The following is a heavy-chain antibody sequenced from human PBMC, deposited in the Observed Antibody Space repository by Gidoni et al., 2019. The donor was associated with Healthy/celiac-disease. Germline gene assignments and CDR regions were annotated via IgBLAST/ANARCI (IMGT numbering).Heavy chain of an antibody. Sequence: QVQLQQWGAGLLKPSETLSLTCAVYGGSFNGYYWSWIRQPPGKGLEWIGEINHSGGTNYNPSLKSRVTISLDTSKNQFSLKLSSVTAADTAVYYCARGGLIEHYIAVAGQVDYWGQGTLVTVSS. CDR3: ARGGLIEHYIAVAGQVDY. D-gene: IGHD6-19*01. CDR1: GGSFNGYY. V-gene: IGHV4-34*01. J-gene: IGHJ4*02. CDR2: INHSGGT.